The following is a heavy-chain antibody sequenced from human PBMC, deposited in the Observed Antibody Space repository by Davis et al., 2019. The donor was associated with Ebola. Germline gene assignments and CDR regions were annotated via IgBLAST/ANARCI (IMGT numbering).Heavy chain of an antibody. CDR1: GYTFTSYW. CDR2: IYPGDSDT. V-gene: IGHV5-51*01. D-gene: IGHD1-20*01. J-gene: IGHJ3*02. CDR3: ASLRRTITGMDDGFDI. Sequence: GESLKISCKGSGYTFTSYWIAWVRQMPGKGLEWMGIIYPGDSDTRYSPSFRGQVTISADKSIRTAYLQWSSLKASDTAIYFCASLRRTITGMDDGFDIWGQGTKVTVSS.